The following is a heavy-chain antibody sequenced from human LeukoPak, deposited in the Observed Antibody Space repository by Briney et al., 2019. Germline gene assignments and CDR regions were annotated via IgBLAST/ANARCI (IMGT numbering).Heavy chain of an antibody. D-gene: IGHD3-22*01. Sequence: GGSLRLSCAASGFTFSSYEMNWVRQAPGKGLEWVSGISGSGISTYYADSVKGRFTISRDNSKNTLYLQMNSLRVEDTAVYYCAKSWNYYDSSGDDALDIWGQGTMVTVSS. CDR2: ISGSGIST. CDR1: GFTFSSYE. V-gene: IGHV3-23*01. J-gene: IGHJ3*02. CDR3: AKSWNYYDSSGDDALDI.